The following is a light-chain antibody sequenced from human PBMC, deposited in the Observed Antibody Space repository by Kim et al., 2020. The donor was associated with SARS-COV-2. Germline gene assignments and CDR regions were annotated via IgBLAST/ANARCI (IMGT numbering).Light chain of an antibody. CDR1: SGHSSYA. J-gene: IGLJ3*02. CDR2: LYSDGSH. Sequence: QPVLTRSPSASASLGASVKLTCTLSSGHSSYAIAWHQQQPEKGPRYLMKLYSDGSHSKGDGIPDRFSGSSSGAERYLTISSLQSEDEADYYCQTWGTGWVFGGGTKLTVL. V-gene: IGLV4-69*01. CDR3: QTWGTGWV.